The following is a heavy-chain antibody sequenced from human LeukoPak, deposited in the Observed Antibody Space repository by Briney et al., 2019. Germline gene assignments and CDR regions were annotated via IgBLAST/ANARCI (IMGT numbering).Heavy chain of an antibody. J-gene: IGHJ4*02. CDR2: IYYSGST. CDR3: ARGRRDGYNRMDY. CDR1: GGSTSSYY. D-gene: IGHD5-24*01. Sequence: SETLSLTCTVSGGSTSSYYWSWIRQPPGKGLGWIGYIYYSGSTNYNPSLKSRVTISVDTSKNQFSLKLSSVTAADTAVYYCARGRRDGYNRMDYWGQGTLVTVSS. V-gene: IGHV4-59*01.